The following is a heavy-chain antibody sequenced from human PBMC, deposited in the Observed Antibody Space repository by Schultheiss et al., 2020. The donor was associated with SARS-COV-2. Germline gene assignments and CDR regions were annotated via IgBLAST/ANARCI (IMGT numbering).Heavy chain of an antibody. CDR2: ISGSGGST. Sequence: GGSLRLSCAASGFTVSSNYMSWVRQAPGKGLEWVSAISGSGGSTYYADSVKGRFTISRDNSKNTLYLQMNSLRAEDTAVYYCARDYDSSGYNFDYWGQGTLVTVSS. CDR3: ARDYDSSGYNFDY. CDR1: GFTVSSNY. V-gene: IGHV3-23*01. D-gene: IGHD3-22*01. J-gene: IGHJ4*02.